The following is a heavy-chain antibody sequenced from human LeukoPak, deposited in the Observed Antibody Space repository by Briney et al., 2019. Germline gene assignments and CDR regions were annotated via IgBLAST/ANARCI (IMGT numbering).Heavy chain of an antibody. Sequence: SGGSLRLSCAASGFTVSSNYMTWVRKAPGKGLEWVSIIYRGGDSYYADSVRGRFTISRDNSINTLYLQMNSLRAEDTAVYYCARGRQQLAYFDYWGQGTLVTVSS. CDR2: IYRGGDS. J-gene: IGHJ4*02. CDR1: GFTVSSNY. CDR3: ARGRQQLAYFDY. V-gene: IGHV3-53*01. D-gene: IGHD6-13*01.